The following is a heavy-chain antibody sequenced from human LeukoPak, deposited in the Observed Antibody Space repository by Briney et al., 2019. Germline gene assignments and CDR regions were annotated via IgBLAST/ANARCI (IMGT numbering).Heavy chain of an antibody. V-gene: IGHV4-61*02. Sequence: SQTLSLTCTVSGGSISSGNYYWSWIRQPAGKGLEWIGRIYTSGSTNYNPSLKSRVTISVDTSKNQFSLKLSSVTAADTAVYYCARTPPQYYFDYWGQGTLVTVSS. CDR1: GGSISSGNYY. CDR3: ARTPPQYYFDY. CDR2: IYTSGST. J-gene: IGHJ4*02.